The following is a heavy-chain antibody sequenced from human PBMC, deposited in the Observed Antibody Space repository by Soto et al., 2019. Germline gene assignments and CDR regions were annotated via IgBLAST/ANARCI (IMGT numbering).Heavy chain of an antibody. CDR1: GFTFSSYG. CDR2: IWYDGSNK. D-gene: IGHD3-10*01. J-gene: IGHJ4*02. Sequence: PGGSLRLSCAATGFTFSSYGMHWVRQAPGKGLEWVAVIWYDGSNKYYADSVKGRFTISRDNSKNTLYLQMNSLRAEDTAVYYCAREARSSGSYYFDCWGQGTLVTVS. CDR3: AREARSSGSYYFDC. V-gene: IGHV3-33*01.